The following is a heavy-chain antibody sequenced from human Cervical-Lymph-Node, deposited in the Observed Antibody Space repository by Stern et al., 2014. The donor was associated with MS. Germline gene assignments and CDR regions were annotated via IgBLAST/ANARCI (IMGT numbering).Heavy chain of an antibody. V-gene: IGHV1-2*04. D-gene: IGHD3-22*01. CDR3: ASSNHYDSSGYYY. CDR2: INPNSGGT. CDR1: GYTFTGYY. J-gene: IGHJ4*02. Sequence: MQLVESGAEVKKPGASVKVSCKASGYTFTGYYMHWVRQAPGQGLEWMGWINPNSGGTNYAQKFQGWVTMTRDTSISTAYMELSRLRSDDTAVYYCASSNHYDSSGYYYWGQGTLVTVSS.